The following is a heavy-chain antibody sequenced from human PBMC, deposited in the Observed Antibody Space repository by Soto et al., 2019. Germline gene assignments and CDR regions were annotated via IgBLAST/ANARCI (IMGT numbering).Heavy chain of an antibody. V-gene: IGHV3-64D*06. D-gene: IGHD3-22*01. Sequence: PXGSLRLSCSASGFSFSSYAMHWVRQAPGKGLEYVSAIRSDGGSAYYADSVKGRFTISRDNSKNTLYLQMSSLRAEDTAVYYCVRNYYDSSGDYGLSDYWAQGTLVTVSS. CDR2: IRSDGGSA. J-gene: IGHJ4*02. CDR3: VRNYYDSSGDYGLSDY. CDR1: GFSFSSYA.